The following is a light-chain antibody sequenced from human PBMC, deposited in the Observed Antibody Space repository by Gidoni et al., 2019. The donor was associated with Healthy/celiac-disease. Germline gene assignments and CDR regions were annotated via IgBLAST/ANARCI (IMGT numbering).Light chain of an antibody. CDR3: QQYNNWLRT. J-gene: IGKJ1*01. V-gene: IGKV3-15*01. CDR1: QSVSSN. Sequence: ILMTQSPATLSVSPGERATLSCRASQSVSSNLAWYQQKPGQAPRLLIYGASTRDTGIPARFSGSGSGTEFTLTISSLQSEDFAVYYCQQYNNWLRTFGQXTKVEIK. CDR2: GAS.